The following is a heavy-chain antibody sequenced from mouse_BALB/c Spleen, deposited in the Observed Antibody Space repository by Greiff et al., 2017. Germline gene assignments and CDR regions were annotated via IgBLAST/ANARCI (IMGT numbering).Heavy chain of an antibody. CDR1: GFTFSSYA. Sequence: EVKVEESGGGLVKPGGSLKLSCAASGFTFSSYAMSWVRQSPEKRLEWVAEISSGGSYTYYPDTVTGRFTISRDNAKNTLYLEMSSLRSEDTAMYYCARATGNGAMDYWGQGTSVTVSS. CDR2: ISSGGSYT. D-gene: IGHD4-1*02. J-gene: IGHJ4*01. CDR3: ARATGNGAMDY. V-gene: IGHV5-9-4*01.